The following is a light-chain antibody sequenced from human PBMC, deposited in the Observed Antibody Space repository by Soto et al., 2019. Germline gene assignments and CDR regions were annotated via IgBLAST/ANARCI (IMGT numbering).Light chain of an antibody. V-gene: IGLV1-44*01. Sequence: QSVLTQPPSASGTPGQRVTISCSGSSSNIGSNTVSWYQQLPGTASKLLIYNTNQRPSGVPDRFSGSKSGTSASLAISGLQSEDEADYYCAAWDDSLIGFYVFGTGTRSPS. CDR2: NTN. J-gene: IGLJ1*01. CDR3: AAWDDSLIGFYV. CDR1: SSNIGSNT.